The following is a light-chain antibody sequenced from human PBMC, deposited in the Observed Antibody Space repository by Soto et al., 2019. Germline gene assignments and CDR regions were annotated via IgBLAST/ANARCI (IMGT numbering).Light chain of an antibody. J-gene: IGLJ2*01. CDR2: LNSDGSH. Sequence: QLVLTQSPSASASLGASVKLTCTLSSGHRSYAIAWHQQQPEKGPRFLMKLNSDGSHRKGDGIPDRFSASSSGAERYLTISSLQSEDEADYYCQTWGTGIHVVFGGGTKLTVL. CDR3: QTWGTGIHVV. CDR1: SGHRSYA. V-gene: IGLV4-69*01.